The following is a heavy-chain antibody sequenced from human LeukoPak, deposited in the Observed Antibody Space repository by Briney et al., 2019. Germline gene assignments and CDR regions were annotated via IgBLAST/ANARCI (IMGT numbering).Heavy chain of an antibody. D-gene: IGHD3-22*01. V-gene: IGHV4-39*01. CDR1: GGSISSSSYY. J-gene: IGHJ5*02. Sequence: SETLSLTCTVSGGSISSSSYYWGWIRQPPGKGLEWIGSIYYSGSTYYNPSLKSRVTISVDTSKNLFSLKLSSVTAADTAVYYCARSGLYYYDSSGSESWFDPWGQGTLVTVSS. CDR2: IYYSGST. CDR3: ARSGLYYYDSSGSESWFDP.